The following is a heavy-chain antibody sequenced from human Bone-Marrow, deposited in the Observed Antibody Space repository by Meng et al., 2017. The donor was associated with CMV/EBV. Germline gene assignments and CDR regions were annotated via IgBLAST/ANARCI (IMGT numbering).Heavy chain of an antibody. CDR3: ASRGIYNHPPLFAFDI. Sequence: KVSCKGSGYSFTSYWIGWVRQMPGKGLEWMGIIYPGDSDTRYSPSFQGQVTISADKSISTAYLQWSSLKASDTAMYYCASRGIYNHPPLFAFDICGQGTIVTVSS. V-gene: IGHV5-51*01. CDR1: GYSFTSYW. J-gene: IGHJ3*02. CDR2: IYPGDSDT. D-gene: IGHD1-26*01.